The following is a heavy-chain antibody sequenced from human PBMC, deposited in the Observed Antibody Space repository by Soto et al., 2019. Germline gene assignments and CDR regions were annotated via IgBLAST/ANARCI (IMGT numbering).Heavy chain of an antibody. CDR3: ARQGSNGAYVYFPMDV. V-gene: IGHV5-51*01. CDR1: EYRFNSYW. Sequence: GESLKISCKGYEYRFNSYWIGWVRQMPGKGLEWIGMIYPGDSDTAYSPSFQGQVTISADKSINTAYLQWSSLKASDSDTYYCARQGSNGAYVYFPMDVWGQGTTVTVSS. CDR2: IYPGDSDT. J-gene: IGHJ6*02. D-gene: IGHD3-16*01.